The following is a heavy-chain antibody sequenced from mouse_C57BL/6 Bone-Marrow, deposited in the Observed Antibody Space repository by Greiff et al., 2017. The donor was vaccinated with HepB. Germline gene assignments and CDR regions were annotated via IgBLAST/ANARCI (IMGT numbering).Heavy chain of an antibody. J-gene: IGHJ3*01. D-gene: IGHD4-1*02. V-gene: IGHV5-6*02. Sequence: DVMLVESGGDLVKPGGSLKLSCAASGFTFSSYGMSWVRQTPDKRLEWVATISSGGSYTYYPDSVKGRFTISRDNAKNTLYLQMSSLKSEDTAMYYCAPQLAWFAYWGQGTLVTVSA. CDR3: APQLAWFAY. CDR1: GFTFSSYG. CDR2: ISSGGSYT.